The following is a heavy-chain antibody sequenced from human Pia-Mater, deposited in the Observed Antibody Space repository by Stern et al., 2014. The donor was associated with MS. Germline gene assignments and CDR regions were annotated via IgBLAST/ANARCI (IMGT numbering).Heavy chain of an antibody. CDR2: ISSSNSYT. V-gene: IGHV3-21*01. CDR3: VRDRGLATVTSYFDY. J-gene: IGHJ4*02. D-gene: IGHD4-17*01. Sequence: EVQLVESGGGLVEPGGSLGLSWEAFGSNFGTFTMGGVRRAPGKGLEGVSSISSSNSYTYYADSVKGRFTISRDNAKTSLYLQMDSLRAEDTAVYYCVRDRGLATVTSYFDYWGQGILVTVSS. CDR1: GSNFGTFT.